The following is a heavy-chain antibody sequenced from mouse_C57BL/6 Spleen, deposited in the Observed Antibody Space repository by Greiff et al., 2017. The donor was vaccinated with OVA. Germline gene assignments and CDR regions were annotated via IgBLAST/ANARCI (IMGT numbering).Heavy chain of an antibody. J-gene: IGHJ4*01. CDR2: IHPNSGST. V-gene: IGHV1-64*01. CDR1: GYTFTSYW. CDR3: ARSTSRRYAMDY. Sequence: VQLQQPGAELVKPGASVKLSCKASGYTFTSYWMHWVKQRPGQGLEWIGMIHPNSGSTNYNEKFKSKATLTVDKSSSTAYMQLSSLTSEDSAVYYCARSTSRRYAMDYWGQGTSVTVSS.